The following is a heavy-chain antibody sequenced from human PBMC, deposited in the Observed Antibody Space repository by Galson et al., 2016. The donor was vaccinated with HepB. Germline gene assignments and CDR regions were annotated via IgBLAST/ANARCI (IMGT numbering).Heavy chain of an antibody. Sequence: ETLSLTCSVSGDSVGTGSYFWSWIRQPPGKPLEWIGDIHYRGTSRYNPSLKSRVTISVDTSKNQFSLTMTSVTAADTAVYYCARGVNLASMAGYWGQGTLVTVSS. V-gene: IGHV4-61*01. CDR1: GDSVGTGSYF. CDR2: IHYRGTS. CDR3: ARGVNLASMAGY. D-gene: IGHD3-3*02. J-gene: IGHJ4*02.